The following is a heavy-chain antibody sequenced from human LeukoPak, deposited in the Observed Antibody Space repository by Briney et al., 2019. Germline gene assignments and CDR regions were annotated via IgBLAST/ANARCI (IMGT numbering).Heavy chain of an antibody. Sequence: PGGSLRLSCAASGFTFSSYWMSWVRQAPGKGLEWVSYISSSSSTIYYADSVKGRFTISRDNAKNSLYLQMNSLRAEDTAVYYCARDQAGVGYAFDIWGQGTMVTVSS. J-gene: IGHJ3*02. D-gene: IGHD6-25*01. V-gene: IGHV3-48*01. CDR1: GFTFSSYW. CDR3: ARDQAGVGYAFDI. CDR2: ISSSSSTI.